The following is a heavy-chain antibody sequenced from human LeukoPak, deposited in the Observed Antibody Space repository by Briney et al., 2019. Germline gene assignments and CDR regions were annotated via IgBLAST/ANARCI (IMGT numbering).Heavy chain of an antibody. D-gene: IGHD4-23*01. CDR2: ISYDGSNK. CDR1: GFTFSSYG. CDR3: ARDQAVVSLSPLLYYYYYGMDV. Sequence: GRSLRLSCAASGFTFSSYGMHWVRQAPGKGLEWVAVISYDGSNKYYADSVKGRFTISRDNSKNTLYLQMNSLRAEDTAVYYCARDQAVVSLSPLLYYYYYGMDVWGQGTTVTVS. J-gene: IGHJ6*02. V-gene: IGHV3-30*03.